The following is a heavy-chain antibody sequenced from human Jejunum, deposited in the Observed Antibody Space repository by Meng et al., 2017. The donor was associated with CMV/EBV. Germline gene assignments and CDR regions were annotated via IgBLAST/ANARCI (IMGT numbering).Heavy chain of an antibody. Sequence: SGFSVTSNYMTGVRQAPGKGLEWVSFIRNDGSTTYTASVQGRFTISRDNSKNTVYLQMNSLRAEDTALYYCARACRQVSNCYLDSWGQGTQVTVSS. CDR1: GFSVTSNY. V-gene: IGHV3-53*01. CDR3: ARACRQVSNCYLDS. D-gene: IGHD4-11*01. J-gene: IGHJ4*02. CDR2: IRNDGST.